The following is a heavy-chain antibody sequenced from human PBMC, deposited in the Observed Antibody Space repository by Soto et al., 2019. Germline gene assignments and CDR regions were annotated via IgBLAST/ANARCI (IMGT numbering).Heavy chain of an antibody. D-gene: IGHD6-13*01. CDR1: GGSISSYY. CDR3: ARAGTPAGAFDI. V-gene: IGHV4-59*01. J-gene: IGHJ3*02. Sequence: SETLSLTCTVPGGSISSYYWSWIRQPPGKGLEWIGYIYYSGSTNYNPSLKSRVTISVDTSKNQFSLKLSSVTAADTAVYYCARAGTPAGAFDIWGQGTMVTVSS. CDR2: IYYSGST.